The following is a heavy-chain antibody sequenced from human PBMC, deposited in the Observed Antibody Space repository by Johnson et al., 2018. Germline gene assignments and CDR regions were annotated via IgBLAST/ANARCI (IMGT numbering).Heavy chain of an antibody. CDR2: ISDSGSNI. J-gene: IGHJ4*02. D-gene: IGHD2-15*01. V-gene: IGHV3-48*02. CDR3: ASSYVGYGNGGSCYRY. CDR1: GFTGNNA. Sequence: VQLVESGGGLVQPGGSLRLSCATTGFTGNNAMHWVRQAPGKGLEWVSYISDSGSNIHYADSVKGRFAVSRDNAQNSLYLQMKSLRDEDTAVYYCASSYVGYGNGGSCYRYWGQGTLVTVSS.